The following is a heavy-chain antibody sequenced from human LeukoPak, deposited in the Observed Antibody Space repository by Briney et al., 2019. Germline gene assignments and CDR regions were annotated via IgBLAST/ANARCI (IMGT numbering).Heavy chain of an antibody. D-gene: IGHD6-19*01. V-gene: IGHV4-39*01. CDR2: IYYNKNT. J-gene: IGHJ4*02. CDR1: GGSISNDGYH. CDR3: ARQVNYSSGWHIDY. Sequence: SETLSLTCIVSGGSISNDGYHWGWIRQPPGKGLEWIASIYYNKNTYYNPSLKSRVTISVDTSKNQFSLKLTSVTATDTAIYYCARQVNYSSGWHIDYWGQGTLVTVSS.